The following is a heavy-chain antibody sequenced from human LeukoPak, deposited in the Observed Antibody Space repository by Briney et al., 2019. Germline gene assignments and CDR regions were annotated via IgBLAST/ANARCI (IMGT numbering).Heavy chain of an antibody. V-gene: IGHV3-30*02. CDR1: GFTFSSYG. CDR2: IRYDGSNK. D-gene: IGHD2-2*01. CDR3: AKEVVPAANNWFDP. J-gene: IGHJ5*02. Sequence: GGSLRLSCAASGFTFSSYGMRWVRQAPGKGLEWVAFIRYDGSNKYYADSVKGRFTISRDNSKNTLYLQMNSLRAEDTAVYYCAKEVVPAANNWFDPWGQGTLVTVSS.